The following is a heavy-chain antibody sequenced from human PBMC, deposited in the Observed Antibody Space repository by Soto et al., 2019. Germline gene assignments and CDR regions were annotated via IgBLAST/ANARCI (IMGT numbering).Heavy chain of an antibody. CDR2: IYHSGST. V-gene: IGHV4-30-2*01. Sequence: PSETLSLTCAVSGGSISSGGYSWSWIRQPPGKGLEWIGYIYHSGSTYYNPSLKSRVTISVDRSKNQFSLKLSSVTAADTAVYYCARGPFDYGNQYTSFDYWGQGTLVTVSS. CDR1: GGSISSGGYS. CDR3: ARGPFDYGNQYTSFDY. J-gene: IGHJ4*02. D-gene: IGHD4-4*01.